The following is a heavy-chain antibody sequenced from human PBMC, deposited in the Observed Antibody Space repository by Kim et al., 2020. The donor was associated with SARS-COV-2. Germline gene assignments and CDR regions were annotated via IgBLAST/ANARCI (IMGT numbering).Heavy chain of an antibody. CDR1: GYTFTSYA. CDR2: INTNTGNP. D-gene: IGHD6-13*01. CDR3: AREDSSSWYPDFDY. V-gene: IGHV7-4-1*02. Sequence: ASVKVSCKASGYTFTSYAMNWVRQAPGQGLEWMGWINTNTGNPTYAQGFTGRFVFSLDTSVSTAYLQISSLKAEDTAVYYCAREDSSSWYPDFDYWGQGTLVTVSS. J-gene: IGHJ4*02.